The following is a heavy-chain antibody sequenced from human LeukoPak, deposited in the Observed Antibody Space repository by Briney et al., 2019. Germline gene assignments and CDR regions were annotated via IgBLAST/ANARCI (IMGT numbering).Heavy chain of an antibody. CDR3: ASSIAAAGTGWFDP. V-gene: IGHV1-8*03. CDR2: MNPNSGNT. Sequence: GASVKVSCKASGYTFTSYDINWVRQATGQGLEWMGWMNPNSGNTGYAQKFHGRVTITRNTSISTAYMELSSLRSEDTAVYYCASSIAAAGTGWFDPWGQGTLVTVSS. D-gene: IGHD6-13*01. J-gene: IGHJ5*02. CDR1: GYTFTSYD.